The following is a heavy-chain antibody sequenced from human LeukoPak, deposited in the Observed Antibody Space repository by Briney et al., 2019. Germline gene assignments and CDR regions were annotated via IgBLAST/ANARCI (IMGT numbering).Heavy chain of an antibody. CDR1: GYSFTSYW. Sequence: GASLKISCKGSGYSFTSYWIGWVRQMPGKGLEWMGIIYPGDSDTRYSPSFQGQVTISADKSISTAYLQWSSLKASDTAMYYCARRIEYPGGYNWVDPWGQGTLVTGSS. CDR3: ARRIEYPGGYNWVDP. V-gene: IGHV5-51*01. J-gene: IGHJ5*02. CDR2: IYPGDSDT. D-gene: IGHD2-15*01.